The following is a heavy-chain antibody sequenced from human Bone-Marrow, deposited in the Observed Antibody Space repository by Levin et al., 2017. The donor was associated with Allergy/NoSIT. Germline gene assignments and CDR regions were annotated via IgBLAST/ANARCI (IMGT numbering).Heavy chain of an antibody. CDR1: GYTLTELS. V-gene: IGHV1-24*01. CDR2: FDPEDGET. D-gene: IGHD4-11*01. CDR3: ATDQGNPGRDDYSNFHAYGMDG. Sequence: PGASVKVSCKVSGYTLTELSMHWVRQAPGKGLEWMGGFDPEDGETIYAQKFQGRVTMTEDTSTDTAYMELSSLRSEDTAVYYCATDQGNPGRDDYSNFHAYGMDGWGQGTTVTVSS. J-gene: IGHJ6*02.